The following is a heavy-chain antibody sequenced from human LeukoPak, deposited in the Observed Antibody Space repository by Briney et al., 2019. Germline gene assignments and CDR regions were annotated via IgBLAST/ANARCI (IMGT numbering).Heavy chain of an antibody. J-gene: IGHJ4*02. CDR2: IVVGSGNT. Sequence: ASVKVSCKACGFTFTSSAVQWVRQARGQRLEWIGWIVVGSGNTNYAQKFQERVTITRDMSTSTAYMELSSLRSEDTAVYYCAADTTFYYGSGSYYPLPVDYWGQGTLVTVSS. V-gene: IGHV1-58*01. CDR1: GFTFTSSA. CDR3: AADTTFYYGSGSYYPLPVDY. D-gene: IGHD3-10*01.